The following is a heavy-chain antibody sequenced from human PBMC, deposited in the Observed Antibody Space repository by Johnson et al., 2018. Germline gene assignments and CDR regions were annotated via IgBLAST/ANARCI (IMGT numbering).Heavy chain of an antibody. CDR1: GFTFSSYG. Sequence: VQLVQSGGGLIQPGGSLRLSCAASGFTFSSYGMHWVRQAPGKGLEWVSYISSSGSTIYYAASVKGRFTISRDNAKNSLSLQMNSLRADDTAVYYCAKGRGYSYGSEDAFDIWGQGTMVTVSS. D-gene: IGHD5-18*01. CDR3: AKGRGYSYGSEDAFDI. J-gene: IGHJ3*02. CDR2: ISSSGSTI. V-gene: IGHV3-48*04.